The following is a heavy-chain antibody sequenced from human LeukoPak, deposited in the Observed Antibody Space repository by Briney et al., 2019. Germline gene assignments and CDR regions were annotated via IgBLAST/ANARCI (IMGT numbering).Heavy chain of an antibody. CDR3: ARPGFYDSSAYYDF. Sequence: PGGSLRLSCAASRFTFSSFAMHWVRQAPGKGLEWVAIISFDGSNKYYADSVKGRFTISRDNSKNTLYLQMNSLSSEDTAVYYCARPGFYDSSAYYDFWGQGTLVTVSS. D-gene: IGHD3-22*01. CDR1: RFTFSSFA. CDR2: ISFDGSNK. V-gene: IGHV3-30*04. J-gene: IGHJ4*02.